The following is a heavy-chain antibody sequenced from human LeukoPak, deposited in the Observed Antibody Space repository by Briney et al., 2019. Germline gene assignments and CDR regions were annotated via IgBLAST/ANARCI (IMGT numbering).Heavy chain of an antibody. CDR2: IYPGDPDT. CDR1: GYSFTNYW. V-gene: IGHV5-51*01. J-gene: IGHJ3*02. D-gene: IGHD2-21*02. Sequence: GESLKISCKGSGYSFTNYWIGWVRQMPGKGLEWMGIIYPGDPDTRYSPSFQGQVTISADKSISTAYLQWRSLKASDTAMYYCASGAYCGGDCYSGAFDIWGQGTMVTVSS. CDR3: ASGAYCGGDCYSGAFDI.